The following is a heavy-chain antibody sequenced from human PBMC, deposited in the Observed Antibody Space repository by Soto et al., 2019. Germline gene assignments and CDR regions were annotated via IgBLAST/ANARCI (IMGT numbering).Heavy chain of an antibody. V-gene: IGHV3-23*01. J-gene: IGHJ6*03. D-gene: IGHD1-1*01. CDR2: ISGSGGST. Sequence: EVQLLESGGGLVQPGGSLRLSCAASGFTFSSYAMSWVRQAPGKGLEWVSAISGSGGSTYYADSVKGRFTISRDNSKNTLYLQMNSLRAEDTAVYYCAKWTGTHAGYYYYYMDVWGKGTTVTVSS. CDR3: AKWTGTHAGYYYYYMDV. CDR1: GFTFSSYA.